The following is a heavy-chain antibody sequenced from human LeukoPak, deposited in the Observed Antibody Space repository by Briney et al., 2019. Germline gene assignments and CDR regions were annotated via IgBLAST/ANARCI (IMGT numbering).Heavy chain of an antibody. CDR3: AGAYDSGPFHI. Sequence: SETLSPTCTVSGGSLSGFYWTWIRQPPGKGLEYIGYIYNLRTNYNPSLKSRVTISVDTSKNHFSLRLSSVTAADTAAYYRAGAYDSGPFHIWGQGTMVTVSS. CDR2: IYNLRT. CDR1: GGSLSGFY. D-gene: IGHD3-16*01. V-gene: IGHV4-59*01. J-gene: IGHJ3*02.